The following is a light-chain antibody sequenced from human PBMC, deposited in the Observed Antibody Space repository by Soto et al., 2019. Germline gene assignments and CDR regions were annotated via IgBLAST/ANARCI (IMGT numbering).Light chain of an antibody. J-gene: IGKJ1*01. CDR3: QQYHSFAPT. Sequence: DIQMTQSPSTLSAFIGDRVTITCRASQIVNKWVAWYQQKPGKAPKLLIFDASNLKTEVPSRFSGSGSGTEYTLTINSLQPDDFAIYYCQQYHSFAPTFGQGTKVDIK. CDR1: QIVNKW. V-gene: IGKV1-5*01. CDR2: DAS.